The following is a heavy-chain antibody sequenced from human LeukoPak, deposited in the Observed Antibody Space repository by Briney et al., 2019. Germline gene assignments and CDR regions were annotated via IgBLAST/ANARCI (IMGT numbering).Heavy chain of an antibody. V-gene: IGHV3-23*01. CDR1: GIPLSSYA. CDR2: IRGGGGST. D-gene: IGHD2-21*02. J-gene: IGHJ2*01. CDR3: AKNGDSWYFDV. Sequence: GGSLRLSCAASGIPLSSYAMSWVRQAPGKGLEWVSGIRGGGGSTYYADSVKGRFTISRDNSKNTLYLQMNSLRAEDTAVYYCAKNGDSWYFDVWGRGTLVTVSS.